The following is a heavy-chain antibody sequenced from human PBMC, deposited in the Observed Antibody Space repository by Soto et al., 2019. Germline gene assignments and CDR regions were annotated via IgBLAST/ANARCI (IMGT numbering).Heavy chain of an antibody. CDR3: ASGLPHGGGYDSTGFDV. CDR1: GASISYFY. Sequence: SETLSLTCTVSGASISYFYWNWIRQPPGKGLEWIGYIFYSGSTFYNPSLRSRVTMSVDTSKNQFSLRLTSMTAADTAIYYCASGLPHGGGYDSTGFDVWGQGTMVTVSS. D-gene: IGHD5-12*01. J-gene: IGHJ3*01. V-gene: IGHV4-59*01. CDR2: IFYSGST.